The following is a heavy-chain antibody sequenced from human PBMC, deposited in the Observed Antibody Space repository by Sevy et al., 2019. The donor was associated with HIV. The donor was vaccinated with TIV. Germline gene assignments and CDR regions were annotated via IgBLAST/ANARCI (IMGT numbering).Heavy chain of an antibody. D-gene: IGHD3-3*01. V-gene: IGHV3-21*04. J-gene: IGHJ4*01. Sequence: SLRLSCAASGFNFRTYSMNWVRQAPGKGLEWLSSISDDSRYIYYSDSVKGRFTISRANAKNLLFLQMNNLRVEDTAIYYCARDFTIFGVVSGIDYWGQGNLVTVSS. CDR2: ISDDSRYI. CDR3: ARDFTIFGVVSGIDY. CDR1: GFNFRTYS.